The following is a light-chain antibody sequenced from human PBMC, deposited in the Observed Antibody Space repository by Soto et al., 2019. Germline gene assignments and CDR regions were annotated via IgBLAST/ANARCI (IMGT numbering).Light chain of an antibody. CDR3: NAQADHGKNV. CDR1: SNDVGHSSF. V-gene: IGLV2-8*01. CDR2: EVS. J-gene: IGLJ1*01. Sequence: QSALTQPPSASGSPGQSVTISFTGNSNDVGHSSFISWYQQHPGKGPKLIIYEVSKRPSVVPDRFSGSKSGNTASLSVSGLQDEDEADYVCNAQADHGKNVFGNGTKITVL.